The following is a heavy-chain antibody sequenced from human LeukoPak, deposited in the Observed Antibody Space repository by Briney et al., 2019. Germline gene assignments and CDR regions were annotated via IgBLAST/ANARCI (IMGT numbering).Heavy chain of an antibody. V-gene: IGHV4-4*07. J-gene: IGHJ6*03. CDR2: IYTSGST. Sequence: SETLSLTCTVSGGSVSRYYWSWIRQSAGKGLEWIGRIYTSGSTNYNPSLKSRVTISVDTSKNQFSLKLSSVTAADTAVYYCARGGPMSHVRDYYMDVWGKGTTVTVSS. D-gene: IGHD3-10*02. CDR1: GGSVSRYY. CDR3: ARGGPMSHVRDYYMDV.